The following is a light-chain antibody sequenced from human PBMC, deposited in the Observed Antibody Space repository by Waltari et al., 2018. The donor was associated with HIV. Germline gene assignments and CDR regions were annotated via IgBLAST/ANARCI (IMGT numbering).Light chain of an antibody. CDR1: SFTIGYQY. J-gene: IGLJ3*02. V-gene: IGLV1-51*01. Sequence: SVLQHPPSVSAAPGQAVTIPRTGGSFTIGYQYFTWYHQDPGTAPKLLSCDTYNRPSGIPDRFSGSKSATSATLVIDGLQTGDEADYYCAAWDSSLSVAVFGGGTQVTVL. CDR2: DTY. CDR3: AAWDSSLSVAV.